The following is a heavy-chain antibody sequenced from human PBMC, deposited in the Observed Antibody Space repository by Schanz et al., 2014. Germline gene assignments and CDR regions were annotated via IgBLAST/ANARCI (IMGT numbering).Heavy chain of an antibody. CDR1: GYTFTRYY. CDR2: ITPSGGST. J-gene: IGHJ6*03. Sequence: QVQLVQSGAEVKKPGASVKVSCKASGYTFTRYYIHWVRQAPGQGLEWMGIITPSGGSTNYAQKLQGRVTMTRDTSTSTVYMELSSLRSEDTAVYYCARDHVATTDYDYFFYYLDVWATGITVIVSS. D-gene: IGHD1-1*01. V-gene: IGHV1-46*01. CDR3: ARDHVATTDYDYFFYYLDV.